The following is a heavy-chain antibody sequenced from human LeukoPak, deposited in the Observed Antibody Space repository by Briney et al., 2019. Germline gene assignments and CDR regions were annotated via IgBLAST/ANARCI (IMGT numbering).Heavy chain of an antibody. CDR3: AKTPKGWGRLYYFDY. J-gene: IGHJ4*02. CDR2: ISSTGGYT. Sequence: PGGSLRLSCGASGFTFSSYAMTWVRQAPGKGLEWVSAISSTGGYTYYTDSVKGRFTISRDSSKNTLYLQMNSLRAEDTGIYYCAKTPKGWGRLYYFDYWGQGTLVTVSS. CDR1: GFTFSSYA. D-gene: IGHD3-16*01. V-gene: IGHV3-23*01.